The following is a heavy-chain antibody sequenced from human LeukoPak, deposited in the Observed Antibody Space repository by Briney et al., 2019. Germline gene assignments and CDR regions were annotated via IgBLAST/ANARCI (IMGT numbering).Heavy chain of an antibody. J-gene: IGHJ4*02. CDR1: GFTFSNFA. D-gene: IGHD4-17*01. V-gene: IGHV3-23*01. Sequence: GGSLRLSCTTSGFTFSNFAMSWVRQAPGEGLGWVSIISGSGADTFYTDSVKGRFTISRANSKNTLYLQMNSLRAEDTAVYYCAKPHGVGYLGQGTLVTVSS. CDR3: AKPHGVGY. CDR2: ISGSGADT.